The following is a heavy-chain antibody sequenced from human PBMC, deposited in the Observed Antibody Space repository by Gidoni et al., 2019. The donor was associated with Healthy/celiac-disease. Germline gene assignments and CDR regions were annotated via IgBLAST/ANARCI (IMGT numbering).Heavy chain of an antibody. CDR2: IYYRWRT. V-gene: IGHV4-59*01. CDR1: GRSITSYY. D-gene: IGHD3-10*01. Sequence: QVQLQESGPGLVKPSETLSLTFTVSGRSITSYYWTWIRQPPGKGLEWIWYIYYRWRTNYTPSLKSRVTISVDTSKNQFSQKLSSVTAADTAVYYCAKQDAPGVWFDPWGQGTLVTVSS. J-gene: IGHJ5*02. CDR3: AKQDAPGVWFDP.